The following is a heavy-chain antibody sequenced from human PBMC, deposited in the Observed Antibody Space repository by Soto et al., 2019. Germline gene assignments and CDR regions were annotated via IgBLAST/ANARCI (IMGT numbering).Heavy chain of an antibody. CDR2: ISWDGGST. Sequence: EWSLRLSCAASGVTFDDYTMHWVRQAPGKGLEWVSLISWDGGSTYYADSVKGRFTISRDNSKNSLYLQMNSMRTEDTALYYCAKDIKNPDYDFWSGYDYGMDVWGQGTTVTVSS. J-gene: IGHJ6*02. D-gene: IGHD3-3*01. CDR3: AKDIKNPDYDFWSGYDYGMDV. V-gene: IGHV3-43*01. CDR1: GVTFDDYT.